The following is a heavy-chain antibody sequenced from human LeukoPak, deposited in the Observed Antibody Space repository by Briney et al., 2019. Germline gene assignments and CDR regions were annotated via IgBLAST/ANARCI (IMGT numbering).Heavy chain of an antibody. J-gene: IGHJ4*02. Sequence: GGSLRLSCAASGFSFSNYNTNWVRQGPGKGLEWISYVTTSSSAIYYADSVKGRFTISRDNAKSSLYLQMDSLRDEDTAVYYCAKERWPNCGGDCYSDYWGQGTLVTVSS. CDR2: VTTSSSAI. V-gene: IGHV3-48*02. CDR3: AKERWPNCGGDCYSDY. D-gene: IGHD2-21*02. CDR1: GFSFSNYN.